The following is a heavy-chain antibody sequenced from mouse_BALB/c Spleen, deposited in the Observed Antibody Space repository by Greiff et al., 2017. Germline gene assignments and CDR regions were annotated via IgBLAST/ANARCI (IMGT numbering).Heavy chain of an antibody. D-gene: IGHD4-1*01. V-gene: IGHV14-3*02. Sequence: VQLQQSGAELVKPGASVKLSCTASGFNIKDTYMHWVKQRPEQGLEWIGRIDPANGNTKYDPKFQGKDTITADTSSNTAYLQLSSLTSEDTAVYDCARTGSYWYCDVWGAGTTVTVSS. J-gene: IGHJ1*01. CDR3: ARTGSYWYCDV. CDR2: IDPANGNT. CDR1: GFNIKDTY.